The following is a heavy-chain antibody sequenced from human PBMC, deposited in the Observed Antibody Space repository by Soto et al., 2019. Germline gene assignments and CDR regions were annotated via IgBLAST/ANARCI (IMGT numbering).Heavy chain of an antibody. J-gene: IGHJ4*02. CDR3: ARQSYCSSTSCYTVDS. Sequence: GESLTISCKGSVYGLTSDWICWMRERPVKGLEWMGMIYLGDSNTRYSPSLEGQVTISADKSITTAYLQWSSLKASDTAMYYCARQSYCSSTSCYTVDSWGQGTLVTVSS. CDR2: IYLGDSNT. V-gene: IGHV5-51*01. D-gene: IGHD2-2*02. CDR1: VYGLTSDW.